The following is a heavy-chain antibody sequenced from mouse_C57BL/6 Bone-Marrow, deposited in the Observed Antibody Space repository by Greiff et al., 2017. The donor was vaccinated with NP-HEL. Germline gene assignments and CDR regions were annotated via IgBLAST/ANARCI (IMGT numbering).Heavy chain of an antibody. CDR1: GFNIKNTY. V-gene: IGHV14-3*01. D-gene: IGHD3-2*02. Sequence: VQLKESVAELVRPGASVKLSCTASGFNIKNTYMHWVKQRPEQGLEWIGRIDPANGNTKYAPKFPGKGTITADTYSNAAYMQLSRLTSEDTAIYYRARSSSGGFYYAMDYWGQGTSVTVSS. CDR3: ARSSSGGFYYAMDY. J-gene: IGHJ4*01. CDR2: IDPANGNT.